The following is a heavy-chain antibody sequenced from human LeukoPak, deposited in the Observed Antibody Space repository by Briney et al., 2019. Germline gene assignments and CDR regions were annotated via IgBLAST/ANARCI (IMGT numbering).Heavy chain of an antibody. CDR2: INHSGST. J-gene: IGHJ5*02. Sequence: SETLSLTCAVYGGSFSGYYWSWIRQPPGKGLEWIGEINHSGSTNYNPSLKSRVTISVDTSKNQFSLKLSSVTAADTAVYYCAREKVPAAIRVTQMYNWFDPWGQGTLLTVSS. D-gene: IGHD2-2*02. CDR3: AREKVPAAIRVTQMYNWFDP. CDR1: GGSFSGYY. V-gene: IGHV4-34*01.